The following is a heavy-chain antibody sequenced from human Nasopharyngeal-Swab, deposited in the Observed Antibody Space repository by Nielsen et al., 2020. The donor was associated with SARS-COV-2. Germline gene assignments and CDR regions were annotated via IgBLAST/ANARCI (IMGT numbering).Heavy chain of an antibody. Sequence: GESLKISCAASGLTFSSYCMHWVRQAPGKGLEWVAVISYDGSNKYYADSVKGRFTISRDNSKNTLYLQMNSLRAEDTAVYYCAKNSGYDSFDYWGQGTLVTVSS. CDR2: ISYDGSNK. J-gene: IGHJ4*02. CDR1: GLTFSSYC. CDR3: AKNSGYDSFDY. V-gene: IGHV3-30*18. D-gene: IGHD5-12*01.